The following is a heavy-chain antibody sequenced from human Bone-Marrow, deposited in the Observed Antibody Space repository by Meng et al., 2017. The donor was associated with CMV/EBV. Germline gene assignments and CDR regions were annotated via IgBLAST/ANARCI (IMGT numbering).Heavy chain of an antibody. Sequence: ASVKVSCKASGYTFTGYYMHWVRQAPGQGLEWLGWINPMSGDTKYAQKFQGRVTLSRDTSINTAYMELSRLRSDDTAVYYCAREEGVSSSSADPFDYWGQGTLVTVSS. D-gene: IGHD6-6*01. CDR1: GYTFTGYY. CDR3: AREEGVSSSSADPFDY. V-gene: IGHV1-2*02. CDR2: INPMSGDT. J-gene: IGHJ4*02.